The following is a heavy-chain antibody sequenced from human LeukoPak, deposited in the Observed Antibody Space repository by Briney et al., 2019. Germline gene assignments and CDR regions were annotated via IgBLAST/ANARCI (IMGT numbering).Heavy chain of an antibody. Sequence: GGSLRLSCAASGFTFSSYSMYWVRQAPGKGLEWVSSISSSSSYIYYADSVKGRFTISRDNAKNSLYLQMNSLRAEDTAVYYCARDNWKESYVDYWGQGTLVTVSS. D-gene: IGHD1-20*01. CDR3: ARDNWKESYVDY. CDR1: GFTFSSYS. J-gene: IGHJ4*02. CDR2: ISSSSSYI. V-gene: IGHV3-21*01.